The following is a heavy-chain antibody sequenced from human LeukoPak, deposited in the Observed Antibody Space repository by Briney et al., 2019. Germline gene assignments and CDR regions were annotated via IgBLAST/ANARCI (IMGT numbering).Heavy chain of an antibody. Sequence: ASVKVSCKASGYTFTGYYMHWVRQAPGQGLEWMGWINPNSGGTNYAQKFQGWVTMTRDTSISTAYMELSRLRSDDTAVYYCASGQQLVHGHYYYYGMDVWGQGTTVTVSS. V-gene: IGHV1-2*04. CDR3: ASGQQLVHGHYYYYGMDV. CDR2: INPNSGGT. J-gene: IGHJ6*02. D-gene: IGHD6-13*01. CDR1: GYTFTGYY.